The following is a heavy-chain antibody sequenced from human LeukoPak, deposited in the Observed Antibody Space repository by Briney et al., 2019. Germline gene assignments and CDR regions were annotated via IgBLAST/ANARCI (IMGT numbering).Heavy chain of an antibody. J-gene: IGHJ3*02. Sequence: GGSLRLSCAASGFTFSTYWMTWVRQAPGKGLEWVANIKQDGSETYYVDSVKGRFTISRDNAKNSLYLQMNILRTEDTAVYSCARLNYYANKGPDAFDIWGQGTMVTVSS. CDR1: GFTFSTYW. CDR3: ARLNYYANKGPDAFDI. V-gene: IGHV3-7*01. D-gene: IGHD3-10*01. CDR2: IKQDGSET.